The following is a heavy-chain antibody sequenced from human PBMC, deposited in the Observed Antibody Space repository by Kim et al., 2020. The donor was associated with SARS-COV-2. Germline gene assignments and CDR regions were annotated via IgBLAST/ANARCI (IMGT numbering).Heavy chain of an antibody. Sequence: GGSLRLSCAASGFPLRNYAMVWVRQPPGKGLEWVSSIGAGNIGTFYAASVKGRFTISRDSSKNTLSLQMSSLRADDTALYYCAKVGDNSAWYWGSWGQGTLVTVSS. J-gene: IGHJ5*02. D-gene: IGHD6-19*01. CDR1: GFPLRNYA. V-gene: IGHV3-23*01. CDR2: IGAGNIGT. CDR3: AKVGDNSAWYWGS.